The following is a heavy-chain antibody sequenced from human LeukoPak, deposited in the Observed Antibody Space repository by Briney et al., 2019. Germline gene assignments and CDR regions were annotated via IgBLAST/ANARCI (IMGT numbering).Heavy chain of an antibody. J-gene: IGHJ3*02. CDR3: ARDYSRQYSSSWLGAFDI. D-gene: IGHD6-13*01. Sequence: SETLSLTCTVSGGSISSYYWGWIRQPPGKGLEWIGYIYYSGSTNYNPSLKSRVTISVDTSKNQFSLKLSSVTAADTAVYYCARDYSRQYSSSWLGAFDIWGQGTMVTVSS. CDR1: GGSISSYY. V-gene: IGHV4-59*01. CDR2: IYYSGST.